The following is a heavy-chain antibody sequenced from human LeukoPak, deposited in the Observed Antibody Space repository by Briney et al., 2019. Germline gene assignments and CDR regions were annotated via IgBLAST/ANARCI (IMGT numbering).Heavy chain of an antibody. Sequence: AASAKVSCKASGFTFTAYGINWMRQAPGQGLEWMGWISAYNGDTKYAQKVQGRVSMTTDTSTNTAYMEVRSLRADDTAVYYCARLGRYHLFSYMDVWGKGTTVTVSS. J-gene: IGHJ6*03. CDR2: ISAYNGDT. CDR3: ARLGRYHLFSYMDV. D-gene: IGHD1-26*01. V-gene: IGHV1-18*01. CDR1: GFTFTAYG.